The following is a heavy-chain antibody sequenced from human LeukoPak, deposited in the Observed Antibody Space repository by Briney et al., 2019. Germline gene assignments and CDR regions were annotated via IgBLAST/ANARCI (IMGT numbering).Heavy chain of an antibody. J-gene: IGHJ3*02. CDR3: ARSAYCTSTSCLNGRGAFDI. CDR2: ISSSSSPI. CDR1: GFTFSSYS. Sequence: GGSLRLSCAASGFTFSSYSVNWVRQAPGKGLEWVSYISSSSSPIYYADSVKGRFTISRDNAKNSLYLQMSSLRAEDTAVYYCARSAYCTSTSCLNGRGAFDIWGQGTMVTVSS. D-gene: IGHD2-2*01. V-gene: IGHV3-48*04.